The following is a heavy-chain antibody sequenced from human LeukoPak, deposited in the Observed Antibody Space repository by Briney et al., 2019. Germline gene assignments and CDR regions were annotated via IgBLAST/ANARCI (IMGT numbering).Heavy chain of an antibody. CDR3: ARYCSGGSCPFDY. V-gene: IGHV1-2*02. J-gene: IGHJ4*02. CDR1: GYTFTGNY. CDR2: INPNSGGT. D-gene: IGHD2-15*01. Sequence: ASVKVSCKASGYTFTGNYMHWVRQAPGQGLEWMGWINPNSGGTNYAQKFQGRVTMTRDTSISTAYMELSRLRSDDTAVYYCARYCSGGSCPFDYWGQGTLVTVSS.